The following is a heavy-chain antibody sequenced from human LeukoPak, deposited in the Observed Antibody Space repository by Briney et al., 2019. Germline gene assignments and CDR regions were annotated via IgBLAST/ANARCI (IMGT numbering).Heavy chain of an antibody. D-gene: IGHD6-13*01. Sequence: SETLSLTCTVSGGSISSYYWSWIRQPPGKGLEWIGYIYYSGSTNYNPSLKSRVTISVDTSKNQFSLKLSSVTAADTAVYYCAKRLRPSSWYDYWGQGTLVTVSS. CDR2: IYYSGST. CDR1: GGSISSYY. J-gene: IGHJ4*02. CDR3: AKRLRPSSWYDY. V-gene: IGHV4-59*01.